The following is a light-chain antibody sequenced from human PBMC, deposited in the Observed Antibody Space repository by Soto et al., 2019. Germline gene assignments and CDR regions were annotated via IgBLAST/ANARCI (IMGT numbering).Light chain of an antibody. V-gene: IGLV1-36*01. CDR1: TSNIGNNA. CDR2: YDD. CDR3: ASWYDTLSGVV. Sequence: QSVLTQPPSVSGAPGQRVTISCSGSTSNIGNNAVNWYQQLPGKAPRALIYYDDLLPTGVSKRFSGSKSGTSVSLAISGLRSDAEADYYCASWYDTLSGVVFGGGTKLTVL. J-gene: IGLJ3*02.